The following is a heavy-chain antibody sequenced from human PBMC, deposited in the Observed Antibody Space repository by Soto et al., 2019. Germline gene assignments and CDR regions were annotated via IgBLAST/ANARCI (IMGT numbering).Heavy chain of an antibody. CDR1: GGSISSGDYY. CDR3: ARDSRGYYYDSSGYYDY. V-gene: IGHV4-30-4*01. CDR2: IYYSGST. D-gene: IGHD3-22*01. J-gene: IGHJ4*02. Sequence: SETLSLTCTVSGGSISSGDYYWSWIRQPPGKGLEWIGYIYYSGSTYYNPSLKSRVTISVDTSKNQFSLKLSSVTAADTAVYYCARDSRGYYYDSSGYYDYWGQGTLVTVSS.